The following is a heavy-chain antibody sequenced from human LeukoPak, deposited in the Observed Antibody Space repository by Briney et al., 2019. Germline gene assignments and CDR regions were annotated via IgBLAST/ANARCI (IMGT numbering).Heavy chain of an antibody. J-gene: IGHJ5*02. D-gene: IGHD6-13*01. V-gene: IGHV3-21*01. CDR1: GFTFSSYG. CDR3: ALIAAAGT. CDR2: ISSSSSYI. Sequence: GGSLRLSCAASGFTFSSYGMHWVRQAPGKGLEWVSSISSSSSYIYYADSVKGRFTISRDNAKNSLYLQMNSLRAEDTAVYYCALIAAAGTWGQGTLVTVSS.